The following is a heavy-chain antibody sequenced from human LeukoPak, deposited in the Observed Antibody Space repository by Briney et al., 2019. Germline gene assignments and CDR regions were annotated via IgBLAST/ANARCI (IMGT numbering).Heavy chain of an antibody. CDR3: ARRFSSRSDGNGYYYGHDAFDV. J-gene: IGHJ3*01. CDR2: IYNSANT. Sequence: SGTLSLTCSVSGDSISSSYWSWIRQPPGKGLEWIGNIYNSANTNYNPSLQSRLTMSVDTSKSQFSLQLTSASAADTAVYYCARRFSSRSDGNGYYYGHDAFDVWGQGTLVTVSS. CDR1: GDSISSSY. D-gene: IGHD3-22*01. V-gene: IGHV4-59*08.